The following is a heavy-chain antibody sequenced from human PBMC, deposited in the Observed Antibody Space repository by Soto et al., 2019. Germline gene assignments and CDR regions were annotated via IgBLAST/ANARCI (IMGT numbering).Heavy chain of an antibody. CDR3: ARVVDVATAGLCR. CDR2: ISGSGGST. CDR1: GFTFSSNA. V-gene: IGHV3-23*01. J-gene: IGHJ1*01. D-gene: IGHD2-21*02. Sequence: GGSLRLSCAASGFTFSSNAVSWVRPAPGKGLEWVSSISGSGGSTYYADSVKGRFTISRDNSKDTLYPQMNSVRAEDTDVYYRARVVDVATAGLCRWGQETCVTVSS.